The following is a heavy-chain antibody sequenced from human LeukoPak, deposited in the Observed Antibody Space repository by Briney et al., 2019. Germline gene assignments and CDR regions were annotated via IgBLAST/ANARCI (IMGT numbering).Heavy chain of an antibody. CDR2: IYPGDSDT. D-gene: IGHD2-2*01. Sequence: KPGASLKISCKGSGSIFTNYWIGWVRQLPGKGLEWMGVIYPGDSDTKYSPSFQGQATISVDKSISTAYLQWSSLKASDTAMYYCARRAEYCSSTTCPLDHWGQGTLVTVSS. J-gene: IGHJ4*02. CDR1: GSIFTNYW. CDR3: ARRAEYCSSTTCPLDH. V-gene: IGHV5-51*01.